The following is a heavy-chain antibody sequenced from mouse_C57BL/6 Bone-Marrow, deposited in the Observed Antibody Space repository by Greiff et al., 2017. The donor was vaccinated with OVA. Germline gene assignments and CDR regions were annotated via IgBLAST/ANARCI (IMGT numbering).Heavy chain of an antibody. V-gene: IGHV6-3*01. CDR2: IRLKSDNYAT. CDR3: TGRELGDY. D-gene: IGHD4-1*01. J-gene: IGHJ2*01. Sequence: EVKLMESGGGLVQPGGSMKLSCVASGFTFSNYWMNWVRQSPEKGLEWVAQIRLKSDNYATHYAESVKGRFTISRDDSKSSVYLQMNNLRAEDTGIYYCTGRELGDYWGQGTTLTVSS. CDR1: GFTFSNYW.